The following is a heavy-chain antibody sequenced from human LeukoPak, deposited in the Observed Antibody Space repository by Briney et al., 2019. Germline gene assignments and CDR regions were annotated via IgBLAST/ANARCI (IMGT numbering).Heavy chain of an antibody. V-gene: IGHV1-46*03. D-gene: IGHD3-10*01. CDR2: INPSGGST. CDR1: GYTFTSYY. J-gene: IGHJ4*02. Sequence: RASVKVSCKASGYTFTSYYMHWVRQAPGQGLEWMGIINPSGGSTSNAQKFQGRVTMTRDTSTSTVYMELSSLRSEDTAVYYCARDTNPSSSSGYYGSGSYYNPLDYWGQGTLVTVSS. CDR3: ARDTNPSSSSGYYGSGSYYNPLDY.